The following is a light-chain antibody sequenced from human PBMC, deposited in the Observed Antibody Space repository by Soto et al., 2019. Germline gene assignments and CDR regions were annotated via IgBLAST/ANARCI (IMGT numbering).Light chain of an antibody. CDR2: GAS. V-gene: IGKV1-5*01. CDR1: QSISNW. CDR3: QDYSPYSWT. J-gene: IGKJ1*01. Sequence: DIQMTQSPSTLPASVGDRVTITCRASQSISNWLAWYQQKPGTAPKVLIYGASTRATGVPARFSGSGSGTEFTLTISSLQPDDFATYYCQDYSPYSWTFGQGTKVDI.